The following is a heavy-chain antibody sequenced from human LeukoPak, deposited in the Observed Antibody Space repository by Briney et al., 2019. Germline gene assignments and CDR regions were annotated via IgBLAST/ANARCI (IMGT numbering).Heavy chain of an antibody. CDR1: GGSFSGYY. CDR3: AREYCSGGSCHLKDYYYYYMDV. V-gene: IGHV4-34*01. D-gene: IGHD2-15*01. Sequence: PSETLSLTCAVYGGSFSGYYCSWIRQPPGKGLEWIGEINHSGSTNYNPSLKSRVTISVDTSKNQFSLKLSSVTAADTAVYYCAREYCSGGSCHLKDYYYYYMDVWGKGTTVTVSS. CDR2: INHSGST. J-gene: IGHJ6*03.